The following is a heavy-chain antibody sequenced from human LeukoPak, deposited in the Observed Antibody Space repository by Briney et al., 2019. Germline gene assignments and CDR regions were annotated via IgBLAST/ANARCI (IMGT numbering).Heavy chain of an antibody. V-gene: IGHV1-2*02. J-gene: IGHJ4*02. D-gene: IGHD3-3*01. CDR3: ARAPSITIFGAETYYFDY. CDR1: GYTFTGYY. Sequence: ASVKVSCKASGYTFTGYYMHWVRQAPGQGLEWMGWINPNSGGTNYAQKFQGRVTMTRDTSISTAYMELSRLRSDDTAVYYCARAPSITIFGAETYYFDYWGQGTLVTVSS. CDR2: INPNSGGT.